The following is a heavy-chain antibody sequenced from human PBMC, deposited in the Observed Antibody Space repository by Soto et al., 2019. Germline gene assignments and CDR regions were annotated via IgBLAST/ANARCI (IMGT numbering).Heavy chain of an antibody. Sequence: QLQLQESGPGLVKPSETLSLSCTVSGGSITSSSYWGWIRQPPGKGLEWIGSTYSTGNTYYNPSLKGRVTISADTSKNPFPLNLSSVTAADTAVYYCRSSSRYSTDVWGQGTTVYVSS. J-gene: IGHJ6*02. V-gene: IGHV4-39*01. CDR2: TYSTGNT. D-gene: IGHD6-13*01. CDR3: RSSSRYSTDV. CDR1: GGSITSSSY.